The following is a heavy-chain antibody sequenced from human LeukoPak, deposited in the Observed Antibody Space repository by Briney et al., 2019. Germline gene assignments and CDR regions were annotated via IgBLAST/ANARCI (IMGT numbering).Heavy chain of an antibody. CDR3: AKLTGPYGSGSSADY. CDR2: ISGSGGST. V-gene: IGHV3-23*01. CDR1: GFTFSSYA. Sequence: GGSLRLSCAASGFTFSSYAMSWVRQAPGKGLEWVSAISGSGGSTYYADSVKGWFTISRDNSKNTLYLQMNSLRAEDTAVYYCAKLTGPYGSGSSADYWGQGTLVTVSS. D-gene: IGHD3-10*01. J-gene: IGHJ4*02.